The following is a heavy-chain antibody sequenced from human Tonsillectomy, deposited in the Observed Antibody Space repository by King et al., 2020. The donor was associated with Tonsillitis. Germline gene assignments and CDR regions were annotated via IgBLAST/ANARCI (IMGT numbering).Heavy chain of an antibody. CDR3: ARGKDYGDYEVDY. D-gene: IGHD4-17*01. CDR1: GFTFSSYS. CDR2: ISSSSSYI. Sequence: VQLVESGGGLVKPGGSLRLSCAASGFTFSSYSMNWVRQAPGKGLEWVSSISSSSSYIYYADSVKGRFTISRDNAKNSLYLQMNSLRAEDTAVYYCARGKDYGDYEVDYWGKGTLVTVSS. J-gene: IGHJ4*02. V-gene: IGHV3-21*01.